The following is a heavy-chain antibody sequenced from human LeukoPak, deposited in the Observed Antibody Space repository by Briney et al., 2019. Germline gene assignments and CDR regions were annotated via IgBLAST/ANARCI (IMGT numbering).Heavy chain of an antibody. CDR2: MNPNSGNT. V-gene: IGHV1-8*01. CDR3: ARGPLRWLQFRRSGSPYWFDP. CDR1: GYTFTSYD. D-gene: IGHD5-24*01. J-gene: IGHJ5*02. Sequence: ASVKVSCKASGYTFTSYDINWVRQATGQGLEWMGWMNPNSGNTGYAQKFQGRVTMTRNTSISTAYMELSSLRSEDTAVYYCARGPLRWLQFRRSGSPYWFDPWGQGTLVTVSS.